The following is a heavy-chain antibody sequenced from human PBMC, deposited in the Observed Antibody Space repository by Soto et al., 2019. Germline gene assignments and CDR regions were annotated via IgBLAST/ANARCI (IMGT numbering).Heavy chain of an antibody. Sequence: QVQLQESGPGLVKPSGTLSLTCAVSGGSISSSNWWSWVRQPPGKGLEWIGEIYHSGSTNYNPSPKSRVTISVDKSKTQFSLKLRSVTAADTAVYYCARAQAAAAGTRPFDYWGQGTLVTVSS. V-gene: IGHV4-4*02. D-gene: IGHD6-13*01. J-gene: IGHJ4*02. CDR1: GGSISSSNW. CDR3: ARAQAAAAGTRPFDY. CDR2: IYHSGST.